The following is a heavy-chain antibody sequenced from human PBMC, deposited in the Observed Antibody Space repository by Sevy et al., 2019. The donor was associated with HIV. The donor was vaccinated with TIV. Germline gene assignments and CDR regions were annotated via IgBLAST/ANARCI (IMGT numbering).Heavy chain of an antibody. V-gene: IGHV3-53*01. D-gene: IGHD3-3*01. CDR3: ARVPRYDEPYYFDY. CDR1: GFIVTSHS. Sequence: GGSLRLSCAASGFIVTSHSMAWVRQAPGKGLEWVSSIYTCGGTYYADSVKGRFTISRDSSKNTLNLQMNSLGAEETAFYYCARVPRYDEPYYFDYWGQGATVTVSS. CDR2: IYTCGGT. J-gene: IGHJ4*02.